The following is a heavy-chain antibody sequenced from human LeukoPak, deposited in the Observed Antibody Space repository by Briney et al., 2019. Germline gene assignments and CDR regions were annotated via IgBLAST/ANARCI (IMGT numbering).Heavy chain of an antibody. Sequence: SETLSLTCTVSGGSLSGTNYYWGWIRQSPGKGLEWIASIYFGGSTYYSPSLKSRVTISVDRSKNQFSLKLSSVTAADTAVYYCARAMTDAFDIWGQGTMVTVSS. CDR2: IYFGGST. J-gene: IGHJ3*02. D-gene: IGHD3-22*01. V-gene: IGHV4-39*07. CDR3: ARAMTDAFDI. CDR1: GGSLSGTNYY.